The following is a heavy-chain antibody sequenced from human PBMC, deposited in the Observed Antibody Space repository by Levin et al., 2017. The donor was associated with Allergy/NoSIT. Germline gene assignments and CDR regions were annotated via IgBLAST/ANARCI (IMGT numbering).Heavy chain of an antibody. J-gene: IGHJ4*02. Sequence: LSLTCAASGFTFDDYAMHWVRQAPGKGLEWVSGISWNSGSIGYADSVKGRFTISRDNAKNSLYLQMNSLRAEDTALYYCAKDKPSGSGGWYEYYFDYWGQGTLVTVSS. CDR3: AKDKPSGSGGWYEYYFDY. V-gene: IGHV3-9*01. D-gene: IGHD6-19*01. CDR2: ISWNSGSI. CDR1: GFTFDDYA.